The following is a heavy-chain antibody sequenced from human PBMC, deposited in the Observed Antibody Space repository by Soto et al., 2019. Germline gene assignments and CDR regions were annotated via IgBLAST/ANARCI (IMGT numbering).Heavy chain of an antibody. V-gene: IGHV3-30-3*01. D-gene: IGHD3-9*01. J-gene: IGHJ4*02. CDR3: ARDGAPDYDILTGYPIDY. CDR2: ISYDGSNK. Sequence: GGSLRLSCAASGFTFSSYAMHWVRQAPGRGLEWVAVISYDGSNKYYADSVKGRFTISRDNSKNTLYLQMNSLRAEDTAVYYCARDGAPDYDILTGYPIDYWGQGTLVTVSS. CDR1: GFTFSSYA.